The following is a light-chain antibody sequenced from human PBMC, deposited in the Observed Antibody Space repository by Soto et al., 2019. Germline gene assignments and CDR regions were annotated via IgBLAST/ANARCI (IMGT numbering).Light chain of an antibody. CDR2: DVS. CDR3: CSYAGSPYV. CDR1: SSDVGGYNY. J-gene: IGLJ1*01. Sequence: QSALTQPRSVSASPGQSVAISCTGTSSDVGGYNYVSWYQQHPGKAPKLMIYDVSKRPSGVPDRFSGSKSGNTASLTISGLQAEDEADYYCCSYAGSPYVFGPGTKLTVL. V-gene: IGLV2-11*01.